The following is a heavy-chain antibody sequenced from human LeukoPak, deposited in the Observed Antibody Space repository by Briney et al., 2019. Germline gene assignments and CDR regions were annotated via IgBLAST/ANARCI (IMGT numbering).Heavy chain of an antibody. CDR3: AREEEVVVVVAAIGAFDI. D-gene: IGHD2-15*01. V-gene: IGHV1-46*01. CDR2: INPSGGST. J-gene: IGHJ3*02. CDR1: GYTFTSYY. Sequence: ASVKVSCKASGYTFTSYYMHWVRQAPGQGLKWMGIINPSGGSTSYAQKFQGRVTMTRDTSTSTAYMVLSSLRSEDTAVYYCAREEEVVVVVAAIGAFDIWGQGTMVTVSS.